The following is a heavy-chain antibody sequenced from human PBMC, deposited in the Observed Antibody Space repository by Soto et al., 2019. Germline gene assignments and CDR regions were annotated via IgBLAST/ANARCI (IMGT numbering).Heavy chain of an antibody. Sequence: QVLLVQSGAEVKKPGASVKISCEASGYTSTGYVMHWVRQAPGQRPEWMGWISTGTGNTRSSQRFQGRVTFTGDASASTFYMGLSSLTFEDTAVYYCAREGINAGIRPWGDAFDIWGQGTMVTVSS. V-gene: IGHV1-3*04. D-gene: IGHD3-10*01. CDR2: ISTGTGNT. CDR3: AREGINAGIRPWGDAFDI. CDR1: GYTSTGYV. J-gene: IGHJ3*02.